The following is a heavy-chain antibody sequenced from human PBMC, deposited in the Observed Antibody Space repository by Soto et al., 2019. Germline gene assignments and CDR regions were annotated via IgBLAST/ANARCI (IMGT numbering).Heavy chain of an antibody. Sequence: ASVKVSCKASGYTFTSYYMHWVRQAPGQGLEWMGIINPSGGSTSYAQKFQGRVTMTRDTSTSTVYMELSSLRSEDTAVYYCARGQPWDRGVPWRQLNWFDPWGQGTLVTDSS. CDR1: GYTFTSYY. CDR2: INPSGGST. CDR3: ARGQPWDRGVPWRQLNWFDP. J-gene: IGHJ5*02. V-gene: IGHV1-46*03. D-gene: IGHD3-10*01.